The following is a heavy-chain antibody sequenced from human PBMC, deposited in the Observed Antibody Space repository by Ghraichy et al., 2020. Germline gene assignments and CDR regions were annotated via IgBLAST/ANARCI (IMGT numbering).Heavy chain of an antibody. J-gene: IGHJ4*02. CDR1: GDAISGSSYY. D-gene: IGHD2-8*02. V-gene: IGHV4-39*01. CDR3: ARHVWAGGAYFDY. Sequence: SETLSLTCTVSGDAISGSSYYWGWIRQPPGKGLEWIGSIFYTGSAYYHPSLKIRVSISVDTSRNQFSLKLSSVTAADTAMYYCARHVWAGGAYFDYWGRGTLVTVSS. CDR2: IFYTGSA.